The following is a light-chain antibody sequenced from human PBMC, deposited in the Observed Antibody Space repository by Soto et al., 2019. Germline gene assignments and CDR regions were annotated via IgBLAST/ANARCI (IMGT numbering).Light chain of an antibody. J-gene: IGKJ2*01. CDR1: QSISSW. CDR2: DAS. CDR3: QQYNSYSPYT. V-gene: IGKV1-5*01. Sequence: DIQMTQSPATLSASVGDRVTITCRASQSISSWLAWYQQKPGKAPKLLIYDASSFESGVPSRFSGSVSGTEFTLTISSLQPDDFATYYCQQYNSYSPYTFGQGTKREIK.